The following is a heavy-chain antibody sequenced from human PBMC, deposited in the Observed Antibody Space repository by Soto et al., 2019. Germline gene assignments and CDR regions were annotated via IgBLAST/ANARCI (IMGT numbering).Heavy chain of an antibody. CDR3: AKDLNLGDSGSYYYYYGMDV. Sequence: GGSLRLSCAASGFTFSSYAMSWARQAPGEGMEWVSAISGSGGKTYYADSVKGRLTIYREHSRNTLYLQMNSLRAEDTAVYYCAKDLNLGDSGSYYYYYGMDVWGQGTTVTVSS. CDR1: GFTFSSYA. D-gene: IGHD2-21*01. CDR2: ISGSGGKT. J-gene: IGHJ6*02. V-gene: IGHV3-23*01.